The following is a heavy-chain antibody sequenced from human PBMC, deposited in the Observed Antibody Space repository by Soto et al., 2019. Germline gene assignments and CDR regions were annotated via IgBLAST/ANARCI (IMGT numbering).Heavy chain of an antibody. J-gene: IGHJ5*02. D-gene: IGHD2-15*01. CDR1: GGTFSSYT. CDR3: ARDLSVVVVAATGCSAP. CDR2: IIPILGIA. V-gene: IGHV1-69*04. Sequence: ASVKVSCKASGGTFSSYTISWVRQAPGQGLEWMGRIIPILGIANYAQKFQGRVTITADKSTSTAYMELSSLRSEDTAVYYCARDLSVVVVAATGCSAPWGQGTLVTVSP.